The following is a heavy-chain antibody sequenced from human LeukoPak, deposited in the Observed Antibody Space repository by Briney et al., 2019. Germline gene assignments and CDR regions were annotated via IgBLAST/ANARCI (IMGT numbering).Heavy chain of an antibody. CDR2: ISSSGSTI. D-gene: IGHD5-12*01. V-gene: IGHV3-48*03. J-gene: IGHJ4*02. CDR3: ARDRPLRGFKLDY. Sequence: GGSLRLSCAASGFTFSSYEMNWVRQAPGKGLEWVSYISSSGSTIYYADSVKGRFTISGDNAKNSLYLQMNSLRAEDTAVYYCARDRPLRGFKLDYWGQGTLVTVSS. CDR1: GFTFSSYE.